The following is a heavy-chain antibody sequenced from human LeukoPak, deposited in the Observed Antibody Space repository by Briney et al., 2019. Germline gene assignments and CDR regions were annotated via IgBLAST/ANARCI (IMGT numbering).Heavy chain of an antibody. D-gene: IGHD4-17*01. Sequence: PSETLSLTCAVSGGSISSSNWWSWVRQPPGKGLEWIGEIYHSGSTNYNPSLKSRVTISVDKSKNQFSLKLSSVTAADTAVYYCARVGHPTQRRVLSAVTIPTAGAFDIWGQGTLVTVSS. V-gene: IGHV4-4*02. J-gene: IGHJ3*02. CDR1: GGSISSSNW. CDR2: IYHSGST. CDR3: ARVGHPTQRRVLSAVTIPTAGAFDI.